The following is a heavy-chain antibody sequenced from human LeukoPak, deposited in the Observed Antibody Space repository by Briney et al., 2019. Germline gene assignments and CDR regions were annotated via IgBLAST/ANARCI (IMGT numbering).Heavy chain of an antibody. CDR2: INAGNGNT. CDR1: GYTFTSYA. D-gene: IGHD2-15*01. J-gene: IGHJ4*02. V-gene: IGHV1-3*01. Sequence: ASVKASCKASGYTFTSYAMHWVRQAPGQRLEWMGWINAGNGNTKYSQKFQGRVTITRDTSASTAYMELSSLRSEDTAVYYCARDLRGGYCSGGSCYPGNYWGQGTLVTVSS. CDR3: ARDLRGGYCSGGSCYPGNY.